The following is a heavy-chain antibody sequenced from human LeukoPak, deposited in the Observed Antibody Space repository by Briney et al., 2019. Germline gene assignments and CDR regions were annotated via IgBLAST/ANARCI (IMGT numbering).Heavy chain of an antibody. J-gene: IGHJ3*02. CDR1: GGTFSSYA. CDR2: IIPIFGTT. Sequence: SVKVSCKASGGTFSSYAISWVRQAPGQGLEWMGRIIPIFGTTNYAQKFQGRVTITTDESTSTAYMELSSLRSEDTAVYYSAIWAVTTTSHAFDIWGEGKMVTVSS. CDR3: AIWAVTTTSHAFDI. D-gene: IGHD4-17*01. V-gene: IGHV1-69*05.